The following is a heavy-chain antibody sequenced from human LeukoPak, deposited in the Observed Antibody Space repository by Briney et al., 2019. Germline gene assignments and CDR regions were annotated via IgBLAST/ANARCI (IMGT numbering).Heavy chain of an antibody. D-gene: IGHD3-3*01. V-gene: IGHV3-15*05. CDR3: TTFPSGFDI. Sequence: PGGSLRLSCTASGCTFSNPWMTWVRQAPGKGLEWVGRIKSKNDGGTTDYAAPVKGRVTISRDDSKNTLYPQMNSLKTEDTALYYCTTFPSGFDIWGQGTMVTVSS. CDR1: GCTFSNPW. J-gene: IGHJ3*02. CDR2: IKSKNDGGTT.